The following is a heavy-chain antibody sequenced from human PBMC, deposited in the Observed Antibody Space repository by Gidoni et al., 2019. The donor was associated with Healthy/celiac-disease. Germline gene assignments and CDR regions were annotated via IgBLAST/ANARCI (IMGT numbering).Heavy chain of an antibody. CDR3: ARASEMATIIDAFDI. Sequence: EVQLVESGGGLVKPGGSLRLSCAASGFTFSSYSMNWVRQALGKGLEWVSSISSSSSYIYYADSVKGRFTISRDNAKNSLYLQMNSLRAEDTAVYYCARASEMATIIDAFDIWGQGTMVTVSS. CDR2: ISSSSSYI. CDR1: GFTFSSYS. V-gene: IGHV3-21*06. J-gene: IGHJ3*02. D-gene: IGHD5-12*01.